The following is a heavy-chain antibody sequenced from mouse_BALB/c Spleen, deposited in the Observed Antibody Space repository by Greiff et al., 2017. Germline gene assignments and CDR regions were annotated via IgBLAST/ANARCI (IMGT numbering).Heavy chain of an antibody. CDR1: GFTFSSYA. CDR3: ARREMGSKGAMDY. V-gene: IGHV5-9-3*01. Sequence: EVQLVESGGGLVKPGGSLKLSCAASGFTFSSYAMSWVRQTPEKRLEWVATISSGGSYTYYTDSVKGRFIISRDNAKNTLYLQMISMRSEDTAMYYCARREMGSKGAMDYWGQGTSVTVSS. CDR2: ISSGGSYT. J-gene: IGHJ4*01. D-gene: IGHD1-1*01.